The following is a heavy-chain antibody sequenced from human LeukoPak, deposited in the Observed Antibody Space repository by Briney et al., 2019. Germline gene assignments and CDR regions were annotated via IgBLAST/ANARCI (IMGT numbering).Heavy chain of an antibody. CDR1: GYTFTSYG. D-gene: IGHD6-19*01. J-gene: IGHJ4*02. Sequence: GASVKVSCKASGYTFTSYGISWVRQAPGQGLEWMGWISAYNGNTNYAQKFQGRVTMTRDTSISTAYMELSRLRSDDTAVYYCATYSSAWSYFDYWGQGTLVSVSS. CDR3: ATYSSAWSYFDY. V-gene: IGHV1-18*01. CDR2: ISAYNGNT.